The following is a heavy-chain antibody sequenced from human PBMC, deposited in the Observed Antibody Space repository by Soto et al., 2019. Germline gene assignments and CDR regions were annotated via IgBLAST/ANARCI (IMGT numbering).Heavy chain of an antibody. V-gene: IGHV3-23*01. D-gene: IGHD2-2*01. CDR2: ISGSGGST. CDR3: AKVRVGCSSTSCYGFDY. CDR1: GFTLSSYA. J-gene: IGHJ4*02. Sequence: EVQLLESGGGLVQPGGSLRLSCAASGFTLSSYAMSWVRQAPGKGLEWVSAISGSGGSTYYADSVKGRFTISRDNSKNTLYLQMNSLRAEDTAVYYCAKVRVGCSSTSCYGFDYWGQGTLVTVSS.